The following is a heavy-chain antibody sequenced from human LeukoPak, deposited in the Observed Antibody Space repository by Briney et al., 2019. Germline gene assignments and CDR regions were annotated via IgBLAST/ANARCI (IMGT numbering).Heavy chain of an antibody. V-gene: IGHV4-59*01. D-gene: IGHD6-13*01. J-gene: IGHJ4*02. Sequence: SETLPLTCTVSGGSISSYYWSWIRQPPGKGLEWIGYIYYSGSTNYNPSLKSRVTISVDTSKNQFSLKLSSVTAADTAVYYCARGAAAGSFDYWGQGTLVTVSS. CDR3: ARGAAAGSFDY. CDR2: IYYSGST. CDR1: GGSISSYY.